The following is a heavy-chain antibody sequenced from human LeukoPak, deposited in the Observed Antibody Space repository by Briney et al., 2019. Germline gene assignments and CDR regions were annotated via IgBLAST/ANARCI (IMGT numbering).Heavy chain of an antibody. V-gene: IGHV3-30*18. CDR2: ISYDGSNK. D-gene: IGHD6-13*01. CDR3: AKLNSSSWYFDY. Sequence: QAGGSLRLSCAASGFTFSSYGMHWVRQAPGKGLEWVAVISYDGSNKYYADSVKGRFTISRDNSKNTLYLQMNSLRAEDTAVYYCAKLNSSSWYFDYWGQGTLVTVSS. J-gene: IGHJ4*02. CDR1: GFTFSSYG.